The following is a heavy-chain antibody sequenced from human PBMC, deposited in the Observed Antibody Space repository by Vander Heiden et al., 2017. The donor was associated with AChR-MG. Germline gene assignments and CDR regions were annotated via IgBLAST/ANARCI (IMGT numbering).Heavy chain of an antibody. CDR3: ARVGDISSYDAFDI. J-gene: IGHJ3*02. Sequence: QVQLVQSGAEVKKPGSSVKVSCKASGGTFSSYAISWVRQAPGQGLEWMRGIIPIFGTPNYAQKVQGRVTITADESTSTAYMELSRMRSEDTAVYYFARVGDISSYDAFDIWGEGTMVAVSS. CDR1: GGTFSSYA. CDR2: IIPIFGTP. D-gene: IGHD6-6*01. V-gene: IGHV1-69*01.